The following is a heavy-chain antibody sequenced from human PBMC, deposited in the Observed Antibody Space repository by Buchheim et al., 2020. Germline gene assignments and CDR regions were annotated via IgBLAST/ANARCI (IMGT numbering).Heavy chain of an antibody. CDR3: VRKVSDYWGGSSHFDL. J-gene: IGHJ4*02. CDR1: GFTFSHFW. CDR2: INGDGSGT. Sequence: EVQLVESGGRAVQPGGSLRLSCAVSGFTFSHFWMHWVRQAPGKGLEWVSRINGDGSGTLYADSVRGRFTISRDNSKSTVNLQMNSLRADDTAVYYCVRKVSDYWGGSSHFDLWGPGTL. V-gene: IGHV3-74*01. D-gene: IGHD3-3*01.